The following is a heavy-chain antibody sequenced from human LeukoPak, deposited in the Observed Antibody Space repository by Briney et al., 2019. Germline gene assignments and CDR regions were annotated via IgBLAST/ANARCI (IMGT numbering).Heavy chain of an antibody. CDR1: GGSISGNY. J-gene: IGHJ3*02. CDR3: ARSPQAYDFWSGYPPHAFDI. Sequence: PSQTLSLTCTVSGGSISGNYWNWIRQSPGKGLEWIGYIYYDGNTNYNPSLKSRVSISVDTSKNQFSLKLSSVTAADTAVYYCARSPQAYDFWSGYPPHAFDIWGQGTMVTVSS. V-gene: IGHV4-59*08. CDR2: IYYDGNT. D-gene: IGHD3-3*01.